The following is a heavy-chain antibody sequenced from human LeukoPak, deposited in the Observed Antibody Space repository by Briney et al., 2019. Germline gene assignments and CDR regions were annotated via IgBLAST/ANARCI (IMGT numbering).Heavy chain of an antibody. D-gene: IGHD2-2*01. J-gene: IGHJ5*02. CDR1: GDSVSSNSVT. V-gene: IGHV6-1*01. CDR2: TYYRSTWYN. Sequence: SQTLSLTCAISGDSVSSNSVTWNWIRQCPSRGLEWLGRTYYRSTWYNDYAVSVRGRITVNPDTSKNQFSLHLNSVTPEDTAVYYSARRLTQYDCFDPWGQGILVTVSS. CDR3: ARRLTQYDCFDP.